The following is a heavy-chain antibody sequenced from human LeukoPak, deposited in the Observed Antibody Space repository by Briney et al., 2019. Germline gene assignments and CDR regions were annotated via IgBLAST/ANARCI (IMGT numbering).Heavy chain of an antibody. CDR3: ARAGDSSDYGDY. V-gene: IGHV4-34*01. J-gene: IGHJ4*02. D-gene: IGHD3-22*01. CDR2: INHSGST. Sequence: SETLSLTCAVYGGSFSGYYWSWIRQPPGKGLEWIEEINHSGSTNYNPSLKSRVTISVDTSKNQFSLKLSSVTAADTAVYYCARAGDSSDYGDYWGQGTLVTVSS. CDR1: GGSFSGYY.